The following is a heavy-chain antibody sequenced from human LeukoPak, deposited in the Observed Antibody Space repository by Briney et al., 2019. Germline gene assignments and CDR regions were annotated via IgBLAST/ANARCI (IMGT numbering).Heavy chain of an antibody. Sequence: SETLSLTCAVYGGSFSGYYWSWIRQPPGKGLEWIGEINHSGSTNYNPSLKSRVTISVDTSKNQFSLKLSSVTAADTAVYYCGRKWLRSLDYWGQGTLVTVSS. CDR1: GGSFSGYY. V-gene: IGHV4-34*01. CDR2: INHSGST. CDR3: GRKWLRSLDY. D-gene: IGHD5-12*01. J-gene: IGHJ4*02.